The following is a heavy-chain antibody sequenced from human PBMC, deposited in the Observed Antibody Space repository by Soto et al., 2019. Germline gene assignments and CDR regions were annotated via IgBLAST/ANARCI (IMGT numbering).Heavy chain of an antibody. V-gene: IGHV3-21*04. CDR2: ISSSSSYI. Sequence: GGSLIVSCAASGVTFSSDSMNCIRQAPGKGLEWVSSISSSSSYINYADSVKGRFTISRDNDKNSLYLQMNSLRAEDTAVYYCARDNPTITLSMYGMDVWGQGTTVTVS. D-gene: IGHD3-16*01. CDR1: GVTFSSDS. CDR3: ARDNPTITLSMYGMDV. J-gene: IGHJ6*02.